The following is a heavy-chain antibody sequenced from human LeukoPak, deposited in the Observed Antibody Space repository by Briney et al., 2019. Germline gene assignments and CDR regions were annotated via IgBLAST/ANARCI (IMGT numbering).Heavy chain of an antibody. CDR1: GDSITSGSYY. CDR3: ASSGDTAMADAFDI. CDR2: IYYSGNT. D-gene: IGHD5-18*01. Sequence: SETLSLTCTVSGDSITSGSYYWGWIRQPPGRGLEWIGSIYYSGNTYYNPSLKSRVTISVDTSNNEFSLRLTSVTAADTAVYYCASSGDTAMADAFDIWGQGTMVTVSS. V-gene: IGHV4-39*07. J-gene: IGHJ3*02.